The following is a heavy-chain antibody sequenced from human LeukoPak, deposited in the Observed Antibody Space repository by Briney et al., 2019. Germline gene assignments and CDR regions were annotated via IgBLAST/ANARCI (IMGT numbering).Heavy chain of an antibody. CDR1: GFTFSNYA. Sequence: GGSLRLSCEASGFTFSNYAMSWVRQAPGKGLEWVSGICGHGISIYYADSVKGRFTISRDNSKSTLYLVMNSLRAEDTAVYYCAKRGAGGKLFDYWGQGTLVTVSS. CDR2: ICGHGISI. D-gene: IGHD6-13*01. J-gene: IGHJ4*02. V-gene: IGHV3-23*01. CDR3: AKRGAGGKLFDY.